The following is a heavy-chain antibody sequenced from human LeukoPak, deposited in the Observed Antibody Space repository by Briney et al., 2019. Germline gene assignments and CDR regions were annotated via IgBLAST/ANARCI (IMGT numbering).Heavy chain of an antibody. CDR2: IKQDGSEK. CDR1: GFTFSSYA. D-gene: IGHD2-2*01. CDR3: ASVPAAITL. Sequence: GGSLRLSCAASGFTFSSYAMSWVRQAPGKGLEWVANIKQDGSEKYYVDSVKGRFTISRDNAKNSLYLQMNSLRAEDTAVYYCASVPAAITLWGQGTLVTVSS. J-gene: IGHJ4*02. V-gene: IGHV3-7*01.